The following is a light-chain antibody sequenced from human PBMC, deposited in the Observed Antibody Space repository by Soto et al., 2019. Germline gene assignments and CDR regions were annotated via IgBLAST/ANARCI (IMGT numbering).Light chain of an antibody. CDR2: GAF. J-gene: IGKJ2*01. CDR1: KVISRD. CDR3: HRYNDRPYP. V-gene: IGKV3-15*01. Sequence: EIMMTQSPATLSVSSGERATLSCWAGKVISRDLPWYHHNPGQAPRLLIYGAFARTTGTPDRFSGSGSGTEFPFTISSLKSEDFAVYYCHRYNDRPYPFGQGTRWIS.